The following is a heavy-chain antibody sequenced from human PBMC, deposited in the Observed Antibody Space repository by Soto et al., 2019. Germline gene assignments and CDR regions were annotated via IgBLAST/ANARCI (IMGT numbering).Heavy chain of an antibody. CDR2: FDPEDGET. CDR3: ATVAGSSWSWFDP. Sequence: EASVKVSCKVSGYTLTELSMHWVRQAPGKGLEWMGGFDPEDGETIYAQKFQGRVTMTEDTSTDTAYMELSSLRSEDTAVYYCATVAGSSWSWFDPWGQGTLVTVSS. J-gene: IGHJ5*02. CDR1: GYTLTELS. V-gene: IGHV1-24*01. D-gene: IGHD6-13*01.